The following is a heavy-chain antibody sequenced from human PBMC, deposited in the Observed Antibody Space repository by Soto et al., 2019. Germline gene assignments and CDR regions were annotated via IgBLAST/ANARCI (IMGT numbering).Heavy chain of an antibody. CDR1: GFTFSSYW. V-gene: IGHV3-7*03. CDR2: IKEDGSEK. D-gene: IGHD1-26*01. Sequence: GGSLRLSCAASGFTFSSYWMSWVRQAPGKGLEWVANIKEDGSEKYYVDSVKGRFTISRDNAKNSLYLQMNSLKSDDTAVYYCARGGRRSGSYADAFDIWGQRTMVTVSS. J-gene: IGHJ3*02. CDR3: ARGGRRSGSYADAFDI.